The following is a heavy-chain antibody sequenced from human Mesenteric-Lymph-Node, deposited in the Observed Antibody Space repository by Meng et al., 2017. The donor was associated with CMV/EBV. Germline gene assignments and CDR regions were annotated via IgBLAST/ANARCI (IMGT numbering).Heavy chain of an antibody. Sequence: SVKVSCKASGGSLSNYAISWLRQAPGQGLEWMGGIIPILGITKYAQKFQGRVTITADKSTSTMYLELSTLTSEDTAVYYCVRDRGLGGSYWGQGTLVTVSS. D-gene: IGHD3-10*01. V-gene: IGHV1-69*10. J-gene: IGHJ4*02. CDR3: VRDRGLGGSY. CDR1: GGSLSNYA. CDR2: IIPILGIT.